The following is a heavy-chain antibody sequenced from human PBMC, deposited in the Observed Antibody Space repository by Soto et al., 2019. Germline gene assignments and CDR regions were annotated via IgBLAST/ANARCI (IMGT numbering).Heavy chain of an antibody. J-gene: IGHJ6*02. V-gene: IGHV1-46*01. CDR3: ARVPHIVVVPAASTYGMDV. Sequence: GASVKVSCKASGYTFTSYYMHWVRQAPGQGLEWMGIINPSGGSTSYAQRFQGRVTMTRDTSTSTVYMELSSLRSEDTAVYYCARVPHIVVVPAASTYGMDVWGQGTTVTVSS. CDR1: GYTFTSYY. CDR2: INPSGGST. D-gene: IGHD2-2*01.